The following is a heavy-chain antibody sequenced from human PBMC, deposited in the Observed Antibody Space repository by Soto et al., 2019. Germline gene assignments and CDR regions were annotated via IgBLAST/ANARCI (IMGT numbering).Heavy chain of an antibody. J-gene: IGHJ6*02. CDR1: GDSVSSNSAA. V-gene: IGHV6-1*01. D-gene: IGHD6-19*01. Sequence: SQTLSLTCVISGDSVSSNSAAWNWIRQSPSRGLEWLGGTYYRSKWYNDYAVSVKSRITINPDTSKNQFSLQLNSVTPEDTAVYYCARDESSGWYTYYYYGMDVWGQGTTVTVSS. CDR3: ARDESSGWYTYYYYGMDV. CDR2: TYYRSKWYN.